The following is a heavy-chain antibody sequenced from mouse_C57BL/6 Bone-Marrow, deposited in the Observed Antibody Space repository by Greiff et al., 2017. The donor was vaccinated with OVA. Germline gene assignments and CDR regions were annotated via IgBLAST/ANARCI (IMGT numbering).Heavy chain of an antibody. V-gene: IGHV1-82*01. CDR2: IYPGDGDT. CDR1: GYAFSSSW. CDR3: ARGGYFGV. J-gene: IGHJ1*03. Sequence: VKLMESGPELVKPGASVKISCKASGYAFSSSWMNWVKQRPGKGLEWIGRIYPGDGDTNYNGKFKGKATLTADKSSSTAYMQLSSLPSEDSAVYLCARGGYFGVWHTGTTVTVSS.